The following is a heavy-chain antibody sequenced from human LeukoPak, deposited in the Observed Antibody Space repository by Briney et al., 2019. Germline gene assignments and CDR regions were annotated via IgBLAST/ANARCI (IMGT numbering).Heavy chain of an antibody. CDR3: AREAGGYYYDSSGYSDY. D-gene: IGHD3-22*01. CDR1: GYTFTGYY. CDR2: INPNSGGT. V-gene: IGHV1-2*02. J-gene: IGHJ4*02. Sequence: ASVKVSCKASGYTFTGYYMHWVRQAPGQGLEWMGWINPNSGGTNYAQKFQGRVTTTRDTSISTAYMELSRLRSDDTAVYYCAREAGGYYYDSSGYSDYWGQGTLVTVSS.